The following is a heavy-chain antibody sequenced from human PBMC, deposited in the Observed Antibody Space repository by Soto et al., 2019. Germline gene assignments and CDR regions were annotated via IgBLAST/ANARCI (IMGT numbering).Heavy chain of an antibody. CDR3: ARAISLIIAAPDY. CDR1: GYTFSNYA. CDR2: ISPYNGNA. J-gene: IGHJ4*02. Sequence: ASVKVSCKTSGYTFSNYAISWVRQAPGQGLEWMGWISPYNGNANYTEKFQGRVSMTTDTSTTKAYMELTSLTSDDTAIYYCARAISLIIAAPDYWGQGTLVTVSS. D-gene: IGHD3-3*01. V-gene: IGHV1-18*04.